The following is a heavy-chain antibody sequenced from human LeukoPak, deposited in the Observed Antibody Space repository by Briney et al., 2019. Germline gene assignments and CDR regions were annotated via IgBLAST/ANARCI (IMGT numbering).Heavy chain of an antibody. CDR2: ISSNGGST. J-gene: IGHJ4*02. D-gene: IGHD3-10*01. CDR3: VKDRGWFGELLPFDY. CDR1: GFTFSSYA. Sequence: PGGSLRLSCSASGFTFSSYAMHWVRQAPGKGLEYVSAISSNGGSTYYADSVKGRFTISRDNSKNTLYLQMSSLRAEDTAVYYCVKDRGWFGELLPFDYWGQGTLVTVSS. V-gene: IGHV3-64D*06.